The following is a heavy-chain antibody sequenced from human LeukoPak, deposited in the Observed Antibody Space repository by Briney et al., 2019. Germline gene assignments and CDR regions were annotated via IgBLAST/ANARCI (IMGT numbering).Heavy chain of an antibody. D-gene: IGHD3-3*01. Sequence: PGGSLRLSCAASGFTFSNYAMSWVRQAPGKGLEWVSVISGSGGSTYYADSVKGRFTFSRDNSKNTLYLQMNSLRAEDTAVYYCAKGDYDFWSAIDYWGQGTLVTVSS. J-gene: IGHJ4*02. CDR2: ISGSGGST. CDR3: AKGDYDFWSAIDY. V-gene: IGHV3-23*01. CDR1: GFTFSNYA.